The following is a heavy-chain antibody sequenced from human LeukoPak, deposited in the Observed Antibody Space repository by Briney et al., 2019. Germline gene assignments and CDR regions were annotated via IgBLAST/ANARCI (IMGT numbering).Heavy chain of an antibody. CDR2: IRYDGSNE. J-gene: IGHJ6*03. CDR1: GFSFSGYG. V-gene: IGHV3-30*02. Sequence: PGGSLRLSCAASGFSFSGYGMHWVRQAPGKGLEWVAFIRYDGSNEYYADSVKGRFTISRDKSKNTLSLQMNGLRVEDTAVYYCAKNRGAGSHYYYHMNVWGKGTTVTVSS. D-gene: IGHD1-26*01. CDR3: AKNRGAGSHYYYHMNV.